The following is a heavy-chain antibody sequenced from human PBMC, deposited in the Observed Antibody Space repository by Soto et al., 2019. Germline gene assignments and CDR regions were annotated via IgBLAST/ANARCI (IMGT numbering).Heavy chain of an antibody. CDR1: GYSFANYW. D-gene: IGHD6-25*01. V-gene: IGHV5-51*01. CDR3: ARKRLRQYFSGKGV. Sequence: GESLKISCQGSGYSFANYWIAWVRQMPGKGLEWVGVIYPGDSDTRYSPSFRGQVTISADKSISHVYLQWSSLKASDTAMYYCARKRLRQYFSGKGVRGQGTTVTVS. J-gene: IGHJ6*02. CDR2: IYPGDSDT.